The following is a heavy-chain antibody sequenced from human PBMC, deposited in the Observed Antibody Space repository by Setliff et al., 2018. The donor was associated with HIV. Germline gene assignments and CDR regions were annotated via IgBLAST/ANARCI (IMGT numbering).Heavy chain of an antibody. CDR3: ARDLRPLAAITFGGVDY. CDR1: GFRVTDTY. J-gene: IGHJ4*02. CDR2: INWNGGSV. V-gene: IGHV3-20*04. D-gene: IGHD3-16*01. Sequence: GGSLRLSCEASGFRVTDTYMAWVRQIPGKGLEWISGINWNGGSVGYGDSVQGRFTISRDNAKTSLYLQMNSLRVEDTALYYCARDLRPLAAITFGGVDYWGQGTLVTVSS.